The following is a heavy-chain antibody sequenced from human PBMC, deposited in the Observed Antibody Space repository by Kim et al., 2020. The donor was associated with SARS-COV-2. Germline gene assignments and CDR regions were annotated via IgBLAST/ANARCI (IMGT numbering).Heavy chain of an antibody. CDR3: ARVKASNIYGLLDF. D-gene: IGHD3-10*01. V-gene: IGHV3-7*04. Sequence: GGSLRLSCAASGFTFSSHWMTWVRQAPGKGLERVATMNQGGSEKYYVDSVEGRFTVSRDNAKNSLFLQMNSLRAGDTAVYYCARVKASNIYGLLDFWGQGTLVTVSS. CDR2: MNQGGSEK. CDR1: GFTFSSHW. J-gene: IGHJ4*02.